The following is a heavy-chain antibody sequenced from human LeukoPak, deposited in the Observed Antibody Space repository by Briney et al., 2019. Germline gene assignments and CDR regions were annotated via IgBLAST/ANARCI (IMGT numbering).Heavy chain of an antibody. CDR2: IYYSGTT. J-gene: IGHJ3*02. Sequence: PSETLSLTCTVSGDSITSGGYYWSWIRQFPGKGLEWIGYIYYSGTTYYNPSLKSRLIISVYTSKNQFSLKLSSVTAADTAVYYCARWGDSSPFYTSDAFDIWGQGTLVTVSS. CDR1: GDSITSGGYY. CDR3: ARWGDSSPFYTSDAFDI. V-gene: IGHV4-31*03. D-gene: IGHD3-22*01.